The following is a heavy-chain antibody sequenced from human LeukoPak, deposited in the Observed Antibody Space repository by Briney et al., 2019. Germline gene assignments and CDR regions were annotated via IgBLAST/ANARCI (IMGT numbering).Heavy chain of an antibody. J-gene: IGHJ4*02. D-gene: IGHD6-19*01. V-gene: IGHV1-2*02. CDR1: GYTFTGYY. Sequence: EASVKVSCKASGYTFTGYYMHWVRQAPGQGLEWMGWINPNSGGTNYAQKFQGRVTMTRDTSISTAYMELSRLRSDDTAVYYCVRGAGKWLAYFDYWGQGTLVTVSS. CDR2: INPNSGGT. CDR3: VRGAGKWLAYFDY.